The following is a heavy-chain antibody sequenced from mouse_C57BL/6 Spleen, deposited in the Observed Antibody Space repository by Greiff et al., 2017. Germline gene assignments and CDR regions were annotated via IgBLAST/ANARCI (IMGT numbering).Heavy chain of an antibody. Sequence: VQLQQSDAELVKPGASVKISCKVSGYTFTDHTIHWMKQRPEQGLEWIGYIYPSDGSTKYNEKFKGKATLTAEQSSSTAYMQLNSLTSEDSAVYFCARSYYNEPDYYAMDYWGQGTSVTVSS. CDR2: IYPSDGST. CDR3: ARSYYNEPDYYAMDY. D-gene: IGHD1-1*01. CDR1: GYTFTDHT. J-gene: IGHJ4*01. V-gene: IGHV1-78*01.